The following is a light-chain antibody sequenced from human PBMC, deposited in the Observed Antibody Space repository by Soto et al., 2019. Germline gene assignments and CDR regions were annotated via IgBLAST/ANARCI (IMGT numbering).Light chain of an antibody. Sequence: IVMTQSPESLAVSLGERATINCKSSQTVLYSSNNKNYFAWYQQKPGQPPKLLISWASTRESGVPDRFSGSGSGTDFTLTISGLQAEDVGVYYCQQYYGTPFPFGPGTKVDLK. V-gene: IGKV4-1*01. CDR3: QQYYGTPFP. CDR2: WAS. CDR1: QTVLYSSNNKNY. J-gene: IGKJ3*01.